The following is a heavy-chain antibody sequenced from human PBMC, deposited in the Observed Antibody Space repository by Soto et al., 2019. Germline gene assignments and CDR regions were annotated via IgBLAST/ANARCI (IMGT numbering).Heavy chain of an antibody. V-gene: IGHV5-51*07. J-gene: IGHJ3*02. CDR2: SYPGDSDT. D-gene: IGHD6-13*01. CDR1: GYCFTSYM. CDR3: ASGRGSIAAAHDAFDI. Sequence: GASLKSYCXGSGYCFTSYMICWLQQLPRKGLEWMGISYPGDSDTRYNASFQGHVTISTDKFISTAYRQWSSLKASDNAMYYCASGRGSIAAAHDAFDIWGQGTMVTVSS.